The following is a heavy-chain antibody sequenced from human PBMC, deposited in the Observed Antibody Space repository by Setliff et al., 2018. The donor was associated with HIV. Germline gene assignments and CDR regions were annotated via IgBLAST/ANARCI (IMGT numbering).Heavy chain of an antibody. CDR3: ARGRYSYGPGWFDS. D-gene: IGHD5-18*01. CDR1: GAFTTSSLYS. CDR2: IFYSGTT. V-gene: IGHV4-39*07. J-gene: IGHJ5*01. Sequence: PSATLSLTCSVSGAFTTSSLYSWGWFRQSPGKGLEWIGTIFYSGTTTYNPSLKSRITISVDTSKREFSLSLSSLTAADTAVFYCARGRYSYGPGWFDSWAQGAVVTVSS.